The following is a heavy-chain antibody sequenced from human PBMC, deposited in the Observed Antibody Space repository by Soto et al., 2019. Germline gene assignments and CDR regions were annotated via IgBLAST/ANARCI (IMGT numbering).Heavy chain of an antibody. CDR3: ASGIDY. CDR2: ISSSGSAT. CDR1: GFGFSSYQ. J-gene: IGHJ4*02. Sequence: GGYLRLSSGASGFGFSSYQMPWIRQAPGKGLEWISYISSSGSATYYADSVKGRFTISRDNAQHSVYPQMNSLRADDTALYFCASGIDYWGQGP. V-gene: IGHV3-48*03.